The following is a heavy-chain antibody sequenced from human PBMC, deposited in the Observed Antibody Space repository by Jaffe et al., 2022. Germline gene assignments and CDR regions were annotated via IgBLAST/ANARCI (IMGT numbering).Heavy chain of an antibody. CDR3: VRPQARIQLAIDPDFDY. J-gene: IGHJ4*02. CDR2: IYPGDSDT. Sequence: EVQLVQSGAEVKKPGESLKISCKGSGYSFTSYWIGWVRQMPGKGLEWMGIIYPGDSDTRYSPSFQGQVTISADKSISTAYLQWSSLKASDTAMYYCVRPQARIQLAIDPDFDYWGQGTLVTVSS. V-gene: IGHV5-51*03. D-gene: IGHD5-18*01. CDR1: GYSFTSYW.